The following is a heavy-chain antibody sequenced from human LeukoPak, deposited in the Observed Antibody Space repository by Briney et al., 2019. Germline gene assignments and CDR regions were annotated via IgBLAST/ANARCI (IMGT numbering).Heavy chain of an antibody. CDR1: GFTFVSYW. V-gene: IGHV3-7*03. J-gene: IGHJ5*01. CDR3: AREPVRKRWFDS. CDR2: IKQDGSEK. D-gene: IGHD3-10*01. Sequence: GGSLRPSCAGSGFTFVSYWMTWVRQAPGKGLEWVANIKQDGSEKYYVDSVKGRLTISRDNAKNSLYLQMNSLRAEDTAVYYCAREPVRKRWFDSWGQGTLVTVSS.